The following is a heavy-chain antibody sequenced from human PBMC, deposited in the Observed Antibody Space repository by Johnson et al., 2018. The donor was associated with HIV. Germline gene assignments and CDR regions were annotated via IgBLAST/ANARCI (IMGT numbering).Heavy chain of an antibody. Sequence: QMQLVESGGGLVKPGGSLRLSCAASGFTFSDYDMSWIRQAPGKGLEWVSFISSSGVSTYYADSVKGRFTISRDNSKNTLYLQMNSLRAEETAVYYCAKVRRRGDVEMATIVDAVDAWGQGTMVTVSS. CDR2: ISSSGVST. J-gene: IGHJ3*01. CDR1: GFTFSDYD. CDR3: AKVRRRGDVEMATIVDAVDA. V-gene: IGHV3-11*01. D-gene: IGHD5-24*01.